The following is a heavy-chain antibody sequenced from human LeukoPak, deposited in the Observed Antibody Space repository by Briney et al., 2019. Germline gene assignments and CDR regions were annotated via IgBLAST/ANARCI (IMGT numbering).Heavy chain of an antibody. J-gene: IGHJ5*02. CDR3: ARPRVIAAAGTNWFDP. CDR1: GYTFTGYH. CDR2: INPNSGGT. Sequence: ASVKVSCKASGYTFTGYHMHWVRQAPGQGLEWMGWINPNSGGTNYAQKFQGRVTMTRDTSISTAYMELSRLRSDDTAVYYCARPRVIAAAGTNWFDPWGQGTLVTVSS. D-gene: IGHD6-13*01. V-gene: IGHV1-2*02.